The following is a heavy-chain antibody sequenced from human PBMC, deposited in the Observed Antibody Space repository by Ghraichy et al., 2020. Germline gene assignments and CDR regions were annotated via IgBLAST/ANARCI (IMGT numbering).Heavy chain of an antibody. CDR3: VRLGGSHDFDS. CDR2: INSDGTST. D-gene: IGHD3-16*01. Sequence: GGSLRLSCAASGFTFSSYWMYWVRQAPGKGLVWVSRINSDGTSTVYADSVEGRFTISRDNARNTLFLQVNSLRVEDTAVYYCVRLGGSHDFDSWGQGTLVTVSS. V-gene: IGHV3-74*01. CDR1: GFTFSSYW. J-gene: IGHJ4*02.